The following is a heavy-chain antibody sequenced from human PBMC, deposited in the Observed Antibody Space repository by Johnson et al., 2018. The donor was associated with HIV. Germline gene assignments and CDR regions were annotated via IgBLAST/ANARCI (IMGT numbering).Heavy chain of an antibody. J-gene: IGHJ3*02. CDR1: GLTFSSYA. V-gene: IGHV3-23*04. D-gene: IGHD6-13*01. CDR2: ISRSGASQ. CDR3: ARESLPGYSSSNDAFDI. Sequence: VPLVESGGGVVQPGGSLRLSCAASGLTFSSYAISWVHQAPGQGLAWVSAISRSGASQYYAYSAKGRFTISRDNSKNTLYLQMNSLRAEDTAVYYCARESLPGYSSSNDAFDIWGQGTMVTVSS.